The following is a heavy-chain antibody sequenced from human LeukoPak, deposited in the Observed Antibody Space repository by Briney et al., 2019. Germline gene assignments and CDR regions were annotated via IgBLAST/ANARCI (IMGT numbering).Heavy chain of an antibody. V-gene: IGHV3-23*01. CDR2: ISDSGGRT. Sequence: GGSLRLSCAASGFPFSTYGWSWVRQAPGKGLEWVSTISDSGGRTYYTDSVKGRFTIARDNSKNTLYLQMNSLRAEDTAVYYCAKPSSGSLYYYYVDVWGRGTTVTVSS. J-gene: IGHJ6*03. CDR1: GFPFSTYG. D-gene: IGHD5-12*01. CDR3: AKPSSGSLYYYYVDV.